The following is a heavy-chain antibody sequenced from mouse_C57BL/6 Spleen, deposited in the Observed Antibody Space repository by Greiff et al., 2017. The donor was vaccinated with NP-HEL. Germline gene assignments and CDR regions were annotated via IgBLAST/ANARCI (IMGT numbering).Heavy chain of an antibody. CDR1: GYSFTGYY. V-gene: IGHV1-42*01. Sequence: VQLQQSGPELVKPGASVKISCKASGYSFTGYYMNWVKQSPEKSLEWIGEINPSTGGTTYNQKFKAKATLTVDKSSSTAYMQLKSLTSEDSAVYYCARTGGYYVNYAMDYWGQGTSVTVSS. D-gene: IGHD2-3*01. CDR3: ARTGGYYVNYAMDY. J-gene: IGHJ4*01. CDR2: INPSTGGT.